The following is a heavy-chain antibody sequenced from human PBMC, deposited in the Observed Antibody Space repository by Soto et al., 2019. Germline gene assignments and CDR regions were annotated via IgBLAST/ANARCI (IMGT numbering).Heavy chain of an antibody. D-gene: IGHD3-16*02. V-gene: IGHV3-23*01. CDR2: ISGSGGST. CDR1: GFTFSSYA. J-gene: IGHJ4*02. CDR3: IWGSYRGSSY. Sequence: PGGSLRLSCAASGFTFSSYAMSWVRQAPGKGLEWVSAISGSGGSTYYADSVKGRFTISRDNSKNTLYLQMNSLRAEDTAVYYCIWGSYRGSSYWGQGTLVTVSS.